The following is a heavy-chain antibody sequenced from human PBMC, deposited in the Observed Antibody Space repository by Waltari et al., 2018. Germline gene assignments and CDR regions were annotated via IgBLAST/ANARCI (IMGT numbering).Heavy chain of an antibody. D-gene: IGHD3-9*01. Sequence: QLQLQESGPGLVKPSETLSLTCTVSGGSISSESYYWGWIRQPPGKGLEWIGIISYSGRTYYNPSLKRRATISVDTSKNQFSLKLSSVTAADTAVYYCARLSYHIVTGYGWFDPWGLGTLVTVSS. J-gene: IGHJ5*02. V-gene: IGHV4-39*01. CDR3: ARLSYHIVTGYGWFDP. CDR1: GGSISSESYY. CDR2: ISYSGRT.